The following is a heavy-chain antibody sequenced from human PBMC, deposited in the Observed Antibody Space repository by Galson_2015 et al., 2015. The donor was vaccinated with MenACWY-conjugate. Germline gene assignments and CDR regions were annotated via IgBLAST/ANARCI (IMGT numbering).Heavy chain of an antibody. CDR1: GFTFSSYS. V-gene: IGHV3-48*01. CDR2: ISSSGTTT. CDR3: AKDSGLRGGGWGGFDS. J-gene: IGHJ4*02. D-gene: IGHD3-10*01. Sequence: SLRLSCAASGFTFSSYSMNWVRQAPGKGLEWVSYISSSGTTTYYADSVRGRFTISRDRSKSTLYLQMDSLRGDDTAIYSCAKDSGLRGGGWGGFDSWGRGTLVTVSS.